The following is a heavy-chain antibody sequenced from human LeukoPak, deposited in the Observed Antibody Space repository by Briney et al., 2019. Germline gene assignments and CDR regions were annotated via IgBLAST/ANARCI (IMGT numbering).Heavy chain of an antibody. CDR2: MNPNSGNT. Sequence: GASVKVSCKASGYTFTSYDINWVRQATGQGLEWMGWMNPNSGNTGYAQKFQGRVTITRNTSISTAYMELSSLRSEDTAVYYCARGRGRGRRPSGQNDCWGQGTLVTVSS. CDR3: ARGRGRGRRPSGQNDC. V-gene: IGHV1-8*03. D-gene: IGHD2-15*01. CDR1: GYTFTSYD. J-gene: IGHJ4*02.